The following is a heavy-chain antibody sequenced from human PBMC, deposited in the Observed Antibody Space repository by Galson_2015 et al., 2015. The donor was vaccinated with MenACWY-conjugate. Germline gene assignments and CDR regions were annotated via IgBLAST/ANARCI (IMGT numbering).Heavy chain of an antibody. Sequence: PALVKPTQTLTLTCTFSGFSLSTSGVSVGWVRQPPGRALEWLAFTYWGNDKRYDPYLRTRLTITKDTSKNEVVLTMTNMDPVDTATYYCAHREVGYGSGWDQGYFDYWGQGTLVTVSS. CDR2: TYWGNDK. V-gene: IGHV2-5*05. J-gene: IGHJ4*02. CDR3: AHREVGYGSGWDQGYFDY. D-gene: IGHD6-19*01. CDR1: GFSLSTSGVS.